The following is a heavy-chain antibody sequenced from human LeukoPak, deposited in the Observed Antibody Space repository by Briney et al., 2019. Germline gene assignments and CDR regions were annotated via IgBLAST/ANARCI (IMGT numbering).Heavy chain of an antibody. D-gene: IGHD3-10*01. J-gene: IGHJ4*02. V-gene: IGHV3-23*01. CDR3: AKDRGYGSGREFDY. CDR2: TSDNGANT. CDR1: GFTFSTYA. Sequence: GGSLRLSCAASGFTFSTYAMTWVRQGPGKGLEWVSTTSDNGANTYYTDSVRGRLTISRDNSKNTLYLQLNSLRAEDTAVYYCAKDRGYGSGREFDYWGQGTLVTVSS.